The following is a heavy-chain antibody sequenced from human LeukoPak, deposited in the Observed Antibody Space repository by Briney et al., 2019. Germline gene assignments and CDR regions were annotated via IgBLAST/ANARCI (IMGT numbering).Heavy chain of an antibody. CDR2: IYHSGST. J-gene: IGHJ4*02. Sequence: SETLSLTXAVSGYSICSGYYWGWIRQPPGKGLEWIGSIYHSGSTYYNPSLKSRVTISVDTSKNQFSLKLSSVTAADTAVYYCARWVGRQLDYWGQGTLVTVSS. D-gene: IGHD6-6*01. CDR1: GYSICSGYY. CDR3: ARWVGRQLDY. V-gene: IGHV4-38-2*01.